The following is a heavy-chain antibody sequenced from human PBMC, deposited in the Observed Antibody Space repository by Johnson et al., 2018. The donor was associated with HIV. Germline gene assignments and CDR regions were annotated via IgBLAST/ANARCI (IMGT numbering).Heavy chain of an antibody. D-gene: IGHD6-19*01. Sequence: QVQLVESGGGVVQPGRSLRLSCAASGFTFSSYAMHWVRQAPGKGLEWVAVISYDGSNKYYADSVKGRFTISRDNSKNTLYLQMNSLRAEDTAVYYCAKDSIAVSVISWYAFDIWGQGTMVTVSS. CDR1: GFTFSSYA. V-gene: IGHV3-30*04. J-gene: IGHJ3*02. CDR2: ISYDGSNK. CDR3: AKDSIAVSVISWYAFDI.